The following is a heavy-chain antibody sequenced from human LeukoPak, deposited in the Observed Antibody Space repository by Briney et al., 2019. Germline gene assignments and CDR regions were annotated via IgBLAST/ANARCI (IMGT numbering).Heavy chain of an antibody. D-gene: IGHD5-12*01. CDR3: AKGRYSGYGYLDY. Sequence: PGXXLRLSCAASGFTFTYHAMNWVRQAPGKGLEWVSGISGSGGNTYYADSVKGRFTISRDNSKNTLYLQMNSLRAEDTTLYYCAKGRYSGYGYLDYWGRGTLVTVSS. V-gene: IGHV3-23*01. J-gene: IGHJ4*02. CDR1: GFTFTYHA. CDR2: ISGSGGNT.